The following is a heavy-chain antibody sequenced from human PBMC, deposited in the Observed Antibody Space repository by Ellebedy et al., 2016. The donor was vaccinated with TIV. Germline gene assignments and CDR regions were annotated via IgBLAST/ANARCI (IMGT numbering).Heavy chain of an antibody. J-gene: IGHJ4*02. CDR1: GFIFKNFL. V-gene: IGHV3-21*01. CDR2: INDIISHI. Sequence: GESLKISCGASGFIFKNFLMYWVRQAPGKGLEWVSSINDIISHIYYADSVRGRFTISRDNAKNSLFLQMDSLRADDTAVYYCARDPRPYLRYGHFDCWGQGTLVTVSS. D-gene: IGHD3-9*01. CDR3: ARDPRPYLRYGHFDC.